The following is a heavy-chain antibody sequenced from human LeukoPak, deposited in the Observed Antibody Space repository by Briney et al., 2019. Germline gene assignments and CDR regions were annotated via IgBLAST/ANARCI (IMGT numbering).Heavy chain of an antibody. CDR1: GFTFDNYV. CDR2: ISWNSGSK. V-gene: IGHV3-9*01. D-gene: IGHD1-14*01. CDR3: AREPAP. J-gene: IGHJ5*02. Sequence: GGSLRLSCVASGFTFDNYVMHWVRQAPGKGLEWVACISWNSGSKGYEDSVKGRFTISRDNAKNSLYLQMNSLRAEDTAVYYCAREPAPWGQGTLVTVSS.